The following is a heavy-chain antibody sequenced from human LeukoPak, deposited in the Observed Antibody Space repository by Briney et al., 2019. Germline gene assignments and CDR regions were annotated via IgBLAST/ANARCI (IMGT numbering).Heavy chain of an antibody. CDR3: ARDWPGAYSSSWTGYFDY. Sequence: PGGSLRLSCAASGFTFSSYSMNWVRQAPGKGLEWVSSISSSSSYIYYADSVKGRFTISRDNAKNSLYLQMNSLRAEDTAVYYCARDWPGAYSSSWTGYFDYWGQGTLVTVSS. D-gene: IGHD6-13*01. CDR2: ISSSSSYI. V-gene: IGHV3-21*01. J-gene: IGHJ4*02. CDR1: GFTFSSYS.